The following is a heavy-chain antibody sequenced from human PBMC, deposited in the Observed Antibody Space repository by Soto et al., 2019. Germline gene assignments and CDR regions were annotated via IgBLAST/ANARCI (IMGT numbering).Heavy chain of an antibody. D-gene: IGHD3-10*01. CDR2: INWSGTKT. CDR3: VRDLSGSATYSWFDS. CDR1: GVTFDDYG. J-gene: IGHJ5*01. V-gene: IGHV3-20*04. Sequence: EVQLVEAGGGVVRPGGSLRLSCAASGVTFDDYGMNWVRQAPGKGLEWVSGINWSGTKTNYADSVRGRFTISRDNAKNSLYLQMNSLRVADTALYYCVRDLSGSATYSWFDSWGQGTLVIVSS.